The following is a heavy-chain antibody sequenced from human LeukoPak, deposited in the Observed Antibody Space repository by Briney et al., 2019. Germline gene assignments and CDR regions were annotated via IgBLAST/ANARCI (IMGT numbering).Heavy chain of an antibody. J-gene: IGHJ4*02. D-gene: IGHD5-12*01. CDR1: GFTFTSYA. V-gene: IGHV3-23*01. CDR2: ISAATTNA. CDR3: AKARGYSGHDYLGSFDY. Sequence: GGSLRLSCAASGFTFTSYAMSWVRQAPGKGLEWVSSISAATTNAYYADSVQGRFTISRDYSKNTLYLQMNSLRVEDTAVYYCAKARGYSGHDYLGSFDYWGQGTLVTVSS.